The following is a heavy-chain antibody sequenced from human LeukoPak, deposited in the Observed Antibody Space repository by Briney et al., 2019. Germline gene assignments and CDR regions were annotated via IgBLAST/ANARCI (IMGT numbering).Heavy chain of an antibody. D-gene: IGHD4-17*01. Sequence: SETLSLTCTVSGGSISRTSYYWGWIRQPPGEGLEWIGSIYYSGSTRYNPSLKSRVAISVDRSKNQFSLRLSSVTAADTAVYYCARSPYGDHFDYWGQGTLVTVSS. CDR1: GGSISRTSYY. CDR3: ARSPYGDHFDY. CDR2: IYYSGST. J-gene: IGHJ4*02. V-gene: IGHV4-39*07.